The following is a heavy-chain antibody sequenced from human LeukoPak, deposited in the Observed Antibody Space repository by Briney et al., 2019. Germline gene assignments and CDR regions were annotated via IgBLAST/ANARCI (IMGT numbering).Heavy chain of an antibody. CDR1: GFPFDGYA. CDR2: ISYNGNII. D-gene: IGHD2-2*01. V-gene: IGHV3-30*04. Sequence: GGSLRLSCEASGFPFDGYALHWVRQAPGKGLEWVALISYNGNIIEYADSVKGRFTISRDNSKNTLFLLMNSLTREDTAVYYCARGVEVVAADVFDHWGQGSLVTVSS. CDR3: ARGVEVVAADVFDH. J-gene: IGHJ4*02.